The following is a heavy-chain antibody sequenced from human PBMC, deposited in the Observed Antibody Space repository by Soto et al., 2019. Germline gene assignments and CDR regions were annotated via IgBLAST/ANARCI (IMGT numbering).Heavy chain of an antibody. V-gene: IGHV3-33*08. D-gene: IGHD4-17*01. J-gene: IGHJ4*02. Sequence: VQLVESGGGLVKPGGSLRLSCAASGFTFSSYSMNWVRQAPGKGLEWVAVIWFDGSNKYYADSVKGRFTISRDNSKNTLYLQMNSLRAEDTAVYYCASYTVTSGFDYWGQGTLVTVSS. CDR1: GFTFSSYS. CDR3: ASYTVTSGFDY. CDR2: IWFDGSNK.